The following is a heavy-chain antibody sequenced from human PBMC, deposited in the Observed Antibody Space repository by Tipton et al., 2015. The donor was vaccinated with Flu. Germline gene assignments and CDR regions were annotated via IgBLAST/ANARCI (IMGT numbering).Heavy chain of an antibody. CDR1: GYTFTSNY. J-gene: IGHJ3*02. CDR3: ARGAAGGGRSAFDT. CDR2: INPNGGGR. Sequence: QVQLVQSGVEVEKPGASVKVSCKASGYTFTSNYIHWVRQAPGQGLEWMGMINPNGGGRSYAQKFQGRVTMTSDTSTSTVYPELSSLMSDDTALYYCARGAAGGGRSAFDTWGQGTVVTASS. V-gene: IGHV1-46*01. D-gene: IGHD6-25*01.